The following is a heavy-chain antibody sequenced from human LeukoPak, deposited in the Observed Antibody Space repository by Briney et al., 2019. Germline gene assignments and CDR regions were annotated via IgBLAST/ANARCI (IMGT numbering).Heavy chain of an antibody. CDR1: GFNFTTYW. Sequence: PGGSLRLSCAASGFNFTTYWMHWARQAPGKGLVWVSRTNSDGSVTSYADSVKGRFTISRDNAKNTLYLQMNSLRAEDTAVYYCAREGRSGYALFSKYYFYGLDVWGQGTRVTVSS. D-gene: IGHD5-12*01. J-gene: IGHJ6*02. CDR2: TNSDGSVT. CDR3: AREGRSGYALFSKYYFYGLDV. V-gene: IGHV3-74*01.